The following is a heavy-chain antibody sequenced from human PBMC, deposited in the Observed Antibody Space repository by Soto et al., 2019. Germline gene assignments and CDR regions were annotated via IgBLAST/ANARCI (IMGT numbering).Heavy chain of an antibody. D-gene: IGHD6-25*01. CDR1: GYTFTSYG. V-gene: IGHV1-18*01. Sequence: QVQLVQSGAEVKKPGASVKVSCKASGYTFTSYGISWVRQAPGQGLEWMGWISAYNGNTNYAQKLQGRVTMTTHTSTRTAYREVRSLRSADTDVYYCARDRAAYGMDVWGQGTTVTASS. CDR2: ISAYNGNT. J-gene: IGHJ6*02. CDR3: ARDRAAYGMDV.